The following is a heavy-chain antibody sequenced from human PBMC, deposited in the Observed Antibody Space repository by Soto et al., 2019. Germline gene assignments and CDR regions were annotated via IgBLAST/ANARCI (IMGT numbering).Heavy chain of an antibody. D-gene: IGHD6-6*01. CDR2: IYYSGST. J-gene: IGHJ4*02. CDR3: ARAHSYSSSYYFDY. CDR1: GGSISSYY. Sequence: SETLSLTYTVSGGSISSYYWSWIRQPPGKGLEWIGYIYYSGSTNYNPSLKSRVTISVDTSKNQFSLKLSSVTAADTAVYYCARAHSYSSSYYFDYWGQGTLVTVSS. V-gene: IGHV4-59*01.